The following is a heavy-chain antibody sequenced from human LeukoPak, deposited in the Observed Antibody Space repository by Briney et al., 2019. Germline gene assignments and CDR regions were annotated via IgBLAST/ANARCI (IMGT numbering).Heavy chain of an antibody. D-gene: IGHD3-10*01. CDR1: GYTFTSYG. Sequence: ASVKVSCKASGYTFTSYGISWVRQAPGQGLERMGWISAYNGNTNYAQKLQGRVTMTTDTSTSTAYMELRSLRSDDTAVYYCARKFTMVRGVISHWFDPWGQGTLVTVSS. J-gene: IGHJ5*02. V-gene: IGHV1-18*01. CDR3: ARKFTMVRGVISHWFDP. CDR2: ISAYNGNT.